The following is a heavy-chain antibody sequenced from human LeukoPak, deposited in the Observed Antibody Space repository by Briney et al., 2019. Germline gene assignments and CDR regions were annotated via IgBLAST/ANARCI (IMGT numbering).Heavy chain of an antibody. CDR3: ARETLALDY. J-gene: IGHJ4*02. V-gene: IGHV3-30-3*01. CDR1: GFTVSSNY. CDR2: ISYDGSNK. Sequence: GGSLRLSCAASGFTVSSNYMSWVRQAPGKGLEWVAVISYDGSNKYYADSVKGRFTISRDNSKNTLYLQMNSLRTEDTAVYYCARETLALDYWGQGTLVTVSS.